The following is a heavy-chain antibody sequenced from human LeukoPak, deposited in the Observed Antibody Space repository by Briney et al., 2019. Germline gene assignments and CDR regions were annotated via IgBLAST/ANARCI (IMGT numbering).Heavy chain of an antibody. D-gene: IGHD2-15*01. J-gene: IGHJ6*03. V-gene: IGHV4-59*01. CDR2: IYYSGST. CDR1: GGSISSYY. CDR3: ARGIAVVVAATHYYYYYMDV. Sequence: SETLSLTCTVSGGSISSYYWSWIRQPPGKGLEWIGYIYYSGSTNYNPSLKSRVTISVDTSKNQFSLKLSSVTAADTAVYYCARGIAVVVAATHYYYYYMDVWGKGTTVTVSS.